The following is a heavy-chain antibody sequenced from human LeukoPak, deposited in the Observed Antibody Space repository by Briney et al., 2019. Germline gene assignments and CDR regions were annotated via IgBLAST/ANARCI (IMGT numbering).Heavy chain of an antibody. CDR3: AREVRGGGKFDY. CDR1: GGSFSGYY. J-gene: IGHJ4*02. CDR2: INHSGST. D-gene: IGHD2-21*01. Sequence: SETLSLTCAVYGGSFSGYYWSWIRQPPGKGLEWIGEINHSGSTNYNPSLKSRVTISADTSKNQFSLKLSSVTAADTAVYYCAREVRGGGKFDYWGQGTLVTVSS. V-gene: IGHV4-34*01.